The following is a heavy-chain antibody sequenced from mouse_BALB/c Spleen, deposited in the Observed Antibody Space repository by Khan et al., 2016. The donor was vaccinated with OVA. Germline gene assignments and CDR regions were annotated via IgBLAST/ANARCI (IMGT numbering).Heavy chain of an antibody. V-gene: IGHV9-3-1*01. CDR2: INTYTGEP. J-gene: IGHJ4*01. D-gene: IGHD2-10*01. CDR1: GYTFTNYG. Sequence: QIQLVQSGPELKKPGETVKISCKASGYTFTNYGMNWVKQTPGQGLKWMGWINTYTGEPTYVDDFKGRFAFSLETSASTAYLQINNLQNEDTATXVGARPPYFSYVMVYWGQGTSVTVSS. CDR3: ARPPYFSYVMVY.